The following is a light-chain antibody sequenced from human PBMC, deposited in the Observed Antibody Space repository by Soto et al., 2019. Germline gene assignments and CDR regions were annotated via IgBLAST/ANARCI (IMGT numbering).Light chain of an antibody. V-gene: IGLV2-23*01. CDR1: SSVIWTYNL. CDR3: GSSAGSGPDKYV. Sequence: QSVLTQPASVSGSPGQSITISCTGTSSVIWTYNLVSWYQNYPGRAPTFMIYEGMKRTSGVSNRFSGSQYGDRAFLTISGLESEDEADYDCGSSAGSGPDKYVSRPGTTVPVL. CDR2: EGM. J-gene: IGLJ1*01.